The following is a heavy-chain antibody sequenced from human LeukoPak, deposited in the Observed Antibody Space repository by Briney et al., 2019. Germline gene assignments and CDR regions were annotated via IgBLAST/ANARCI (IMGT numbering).Heavy chain of an antibody. CDR3: ARDWAGDSSIL. D-gene: IGHD3-22*01. J-gene: IGHJ4*02. V-gene: IGHV3-33*07. CDR1: GFTFSTHV. Sequence: GGSLRLSCAASGFTFSTHVMYWVRQAPGKGLEGVSLIWSDGSNQNYADSVKGRFTTSRDNSKNTLYLQMNSLRVEDTAVYYCARDWAGDSSILWGQGTLVTVSS. CDR2: IWSDGSNQ.